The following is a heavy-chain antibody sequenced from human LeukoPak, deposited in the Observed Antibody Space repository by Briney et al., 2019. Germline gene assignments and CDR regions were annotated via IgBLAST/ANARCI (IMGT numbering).Heavy chain of an antibody. CDR3: ARVGYTVPDY. Sequence: GGSLRLSCAASGFTFSSYSMNWVRQAPGKGLEWVSYISGSSSTIYYADSVKGRFTISRDNAKNSPYLQMNSLRAEDTAVYYCARVGYTVPDYWGQGTLVTVSS. J-gene: IGHJ4*02. V-gene: IGHV3-48*01. D-gene: IGHD4-11*01. CDR2: ISGSSSTI. CDR1: GFTFSSYS.